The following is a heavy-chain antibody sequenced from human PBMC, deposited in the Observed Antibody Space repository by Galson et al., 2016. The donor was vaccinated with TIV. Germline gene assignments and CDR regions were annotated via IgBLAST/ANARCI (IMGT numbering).Heavy chain of an antibody. J-gene: IGHJ4*02. CDR1: GYTFTSYH. CDR3: AREMPATFFFDY. D-gene: IGHD2-2*01. Sequence: SVKVSCKASGYTFTSYHLHWVRQAPGQGLEWMGIIKDTGVTTTYPQRFQGRLTITRDTSTTTVYMELSSLRSEDTAVYCCAREMPATFFFDYWGQGTLVTASS. CDR2: IKDTGVTT. V-gene: IGHV1-46*01.